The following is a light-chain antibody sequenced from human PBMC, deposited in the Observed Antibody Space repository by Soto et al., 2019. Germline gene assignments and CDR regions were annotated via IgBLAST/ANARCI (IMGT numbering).Light chain of an antibody. CDR2: EVS. J-gene: IGLJ2*01. Sequence: QSALTQPASVSGSPGQSITMSCTGSRSDVGGYNLVSWYQQHPGKAPKLMIYEVSKRPSGVSNRFSGSKSGNTASLTISGVPAGEGGGYYFPSFAGSRTFVVFGGGN. CDR3: PSFAGSRTFVV. CDR1: RSDVGGYNL. V-gene: IGLV2-23*02.